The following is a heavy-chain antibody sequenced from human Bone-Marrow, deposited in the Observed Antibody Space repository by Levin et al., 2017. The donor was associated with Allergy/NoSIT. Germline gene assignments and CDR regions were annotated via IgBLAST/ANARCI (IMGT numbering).Heavy chain of an antibody. Sequence: GGSLRLSCIASGFDFEEYNMHWVRQVPGKGLEWVSLISWDSSDKYYADSVKGRFTISRDNNRNSLYLQMNSLRNEDTALYYCVKDGDTVMVTLYYFDYWGQGTLVSISS. D-gene: IGHD5-18*01. J-gene: IGHJ4*02. CDR2: ISWDSSDK. CDR1: GFDFEEYN. CDR3: VKDGDTVMVTLYYFDY. V-gene: IGHV3-43*01.